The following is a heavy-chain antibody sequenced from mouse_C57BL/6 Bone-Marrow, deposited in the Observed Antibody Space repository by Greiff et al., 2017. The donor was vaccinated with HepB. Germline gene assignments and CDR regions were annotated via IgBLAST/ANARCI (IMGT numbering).Heavy chain of an antibody. V-gene: IGHV5-4*01. J-gene: IGHJ1*03. CDR2: ISDGGSYT. Sequence: EVMLVESGGGLVKPGGSLKLSCAASGFTFSSYAMSWVRQTPEKRLEWVATISDGGSYTYYPDNVKGRCTISRDNAKNNLYLQMSHLKSEDTAMYYCARDTIVTTDWYFDVWGTGTTVTVSS. D-gene: IGHD2-5*01. CDR1: GFTFSSYA. CDR3: ARDTIVTTDWYFDV.